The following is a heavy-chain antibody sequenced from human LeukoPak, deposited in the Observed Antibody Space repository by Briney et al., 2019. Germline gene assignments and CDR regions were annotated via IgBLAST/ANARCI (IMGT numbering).Heavy chain of an antibody. CDR1: GGSFSGYY. CDR3: ARTKYSSSRYLY. D-gene: IGHD6-13*01. Sequence: PSETLSLTCAVYGGSFSGYYWSWIRQPPGKGLEWIGEINHSGSTNYNPSLKSRVTISVDTSKNQFSLKLSSVTAADTAVHYCARTKYSSSRYLYWGQGTLVTVSS. CDR2: INHSGST. V-gene: IGHV4-34*01. J-gene: IGHJ4*02.